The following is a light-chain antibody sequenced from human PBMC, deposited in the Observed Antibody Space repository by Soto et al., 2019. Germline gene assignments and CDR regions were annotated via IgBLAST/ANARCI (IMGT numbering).Light chain of an antibody. J-gene: IGLJ3*02. CDR3: ATWDDSLLGQWV. CDR1: NSNIGSNT. V-gene: IGLV1-44*01. Sequence: QSVLTQPPSASGAPGQRVTISCSGSNSNIGSNTVNWYQQLPGTAPKVLIQSNNHRPSGVPDRFSGSKSGTSASLAISGLQSEDEADYYCATWDDSLLGQWVFGGGTKVTVL. CDR2: SNN.